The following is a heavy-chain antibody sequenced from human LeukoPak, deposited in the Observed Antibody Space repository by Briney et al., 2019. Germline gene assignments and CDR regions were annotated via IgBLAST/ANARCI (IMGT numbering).Heavy chain of an antibody. Sequence: PGGSLRLSCAASGFTFNDYYMSWIRQAPGKGLEWISYIGSSGGSINYADSVKGRFTISRDNAKNSLSLQMNSLRAEDTAVYYCVRGRTPGSSWPFDYWGQGTLVTVSS. CDR3: VRGRTPGSSWPFDY. CDR1: GFTFNDYY. V-gene: IGHV3-11*04. CDR2: IGSSGGSI. J-gene: IGHJ4*02. D-gene: IGHD6-13*01.